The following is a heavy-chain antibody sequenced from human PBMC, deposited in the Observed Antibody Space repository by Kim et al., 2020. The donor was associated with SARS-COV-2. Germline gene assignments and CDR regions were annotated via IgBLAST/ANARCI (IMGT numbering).Heavy chain of an antibody. V-gene: IGHV4-34*01. Sequence: SETLSLTCAVYGGSFSGYYWSWIRQPPGKGLEWIGEINHSGSTNYNPSLKSRVTISVDTSKNQFSLKLSSVTAADTAVYYCARGWFPVFLVGWGQGTLVTVSS. D-gene: IGHD3-9*01. J-gene: IGHJ4*02. CDR1: GGSFSGYY. CDR2: INHSGST. CDR3: ARGWFPVFLVG.